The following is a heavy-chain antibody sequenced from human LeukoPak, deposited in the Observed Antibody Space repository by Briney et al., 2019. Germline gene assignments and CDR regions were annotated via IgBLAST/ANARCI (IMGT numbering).Heavy chain of an antibody. CDR2: ISYDGSNK. CDR1: GFTFSSSG. Sequence: GGSLRLSCVAPGFTFSSSGMHWVRQAPGKGLGWVAVISYDGSNKYYADSVKGRFTISRDNSKNTLYLQMNSLRAEDTAVYYCFLGWNDAAFDIWGQGTMVTVSS. V-gene: IGHV3-30*03. D-gene: IGHD1-1*01. J-gene: IGHJ3*02. CDR3: FLGWNDAAFDI.